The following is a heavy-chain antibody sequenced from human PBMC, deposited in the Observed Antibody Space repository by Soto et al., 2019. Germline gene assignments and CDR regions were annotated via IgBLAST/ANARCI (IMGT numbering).Heavy chain of an antibody. CDR3: ARTRSFTLGFYYDGMDV. CDR1: GYSFASYW. Sequence: PXDSLTISCQGSGYSFASYWIGLVRQMPGKDLEWMGIIYPGDPDTRYSPSFQGQVTISADKSLRTAYLQWTSLKASDTALYYCARTRSFTLGFYYDGMDVWGQGTTVTVSS. CDR2: IYPGDPDT. D-gene: IGHD6-6*01. J-gene: IGHJ6*02. V-gene: IGHV5-51*01.